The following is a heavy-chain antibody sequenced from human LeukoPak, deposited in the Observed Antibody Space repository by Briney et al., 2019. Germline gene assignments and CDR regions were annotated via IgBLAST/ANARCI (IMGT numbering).Heavy chain of an antibody. CDR3: ARIAAAGTGWFDP. Sequence: GESLRLSCAASGFTFSSYSMNWVRQAPGKGLEWVSSISSSSSYIYYADSVKGRFTISRDNAKNSLYLQMNSLRAEDTAVYYCARIAAAGTGWFDPWGQGTLVTVFS. CDR1: GFTFSSYS. V-gene: IGHV3-21*01. J-gene: IGHJ5*02. CDR2: ISSSSSYI. D-gene: IGHD6-13*01.